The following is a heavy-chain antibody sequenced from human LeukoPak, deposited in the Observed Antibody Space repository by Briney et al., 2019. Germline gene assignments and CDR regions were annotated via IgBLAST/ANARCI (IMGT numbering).Heavy chain of an antibody. CDR2: IRYDGSNK. CDR1: GFTFSSYG. CDR3: AKAHPDYGDFGMNDY. V-gene: IGHV3-30*02. D-gene: IGHD4-17*01. J-gene: IGHJ4*02. Sequence: GGSLRLSCAASGFTFSSYGMHWVRQAPGKGLEWVAFIRYDGSNKYYADSVKGRFTISRDNSKNTLYLQMNSLGAEDTAVYYCAKAHPDYGDFGMNDYWGQGTLVTVSS.